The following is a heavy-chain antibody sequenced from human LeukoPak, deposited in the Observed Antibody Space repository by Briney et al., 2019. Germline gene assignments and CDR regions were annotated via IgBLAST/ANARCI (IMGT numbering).Heavy chain of an antibody. J-gene: IGHJ4*02. V-gene: IGHV1-24*01. CDR1: GYTLTELS. Sequence: GASVKVSCKVSGYTLTELSMHWVRQAPGKGLEWMGGFDPEDGETIYAQKFQGRVTMTEDTSTDTAYMELSSLRSEDTAVYYCATLMTTVTTRDYWGQGTQVTVSS. CDR2: FDPEDGET. CDR3: ATLMTTVTTRDY. D-gene: IGHD4-17*01.